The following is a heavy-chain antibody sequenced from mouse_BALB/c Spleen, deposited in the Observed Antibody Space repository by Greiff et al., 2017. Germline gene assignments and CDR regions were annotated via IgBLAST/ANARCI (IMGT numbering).Heavy chain of an antibody. D-gene: IGHD1-1*01. V-gene: IGHV7-3*02. CDR3: ARENYYYYAMDY. Sequence: EVKVEESGGGLVQPGGSLSLSCATSGFTFTAYYMSWVRQPPGKALEWLGFIRNKANGYTTEYSASVKGRFTISRDNSQSILYLQMNTLRAEDSATYYCARENYYYYAMDYGGQGTSGTVSS. J-gene: IGHJ4*01. CDR2: IRNKANGYTT. CDR1: GFTFTAYY.